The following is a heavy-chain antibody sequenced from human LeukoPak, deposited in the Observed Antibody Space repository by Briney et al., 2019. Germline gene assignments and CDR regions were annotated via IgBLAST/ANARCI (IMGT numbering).Heavy chain of an antibody. CDR1: TFPFSGYA. Sequence: PGRSLRLSCAASTFPFSGYAIHWVRQAPGKGLEWVAVISYHDGSSKYYADSVKGRFTISRDNSKNTLYLQMNSLRAEDTAVYYCARDSAPRSELLHPSNWFDPWGQGTLVTVSS. CDR3: ARDSAPRSELLHPSNWFDP. J-gene: IGHJ5*02. V-gene: IGHV3-30*04. D-gene: IGHD3-10*01. CDR2: ISYHDGSSK.